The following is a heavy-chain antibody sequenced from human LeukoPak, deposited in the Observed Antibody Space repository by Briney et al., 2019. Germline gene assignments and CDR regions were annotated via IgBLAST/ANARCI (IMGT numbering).Heavy chain of an antibody. CDR2: IYSGGST. CDR3: ARGWAYFDY. Sequence: GGSLRLSCAASGFTFSNAWMSWVRQAPGKGLEWVSVIYSGGSTYYADSVKGRFTISRDNSRNTLYLQMNSLRAEDTAVYYCARGWAYFDYWGQGTLVTVSS. CDR1: GFTFSNAW. V-gene: IGHV3-53*01. D-gene: IGHD1-26*01. J-gene: IGHJ4*02.